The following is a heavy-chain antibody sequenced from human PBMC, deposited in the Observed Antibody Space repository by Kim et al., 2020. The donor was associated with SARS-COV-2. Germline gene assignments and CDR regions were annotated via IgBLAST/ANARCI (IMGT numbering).Heavy chain of an antibody. D-gene: IGHD2-2*01. V-gene: IGHV3-49*04. J-gene: IGHJ4*02. Sequence: GGSLRLSCTASGFTFGDYAMSWVRQAPGKGLEWVGFIRSKAYGGTTEYAASVKGRFTISRDDSKSIAYLQMNSLKTEDTAVYYCTRERDTEIVPLPLYYFDYWGQATLVTVSS. CDR2: IRSKAYGGTT. CDR3: TRERDTEIVPLPLYYFDY. CDR1: GFTFGDYA.